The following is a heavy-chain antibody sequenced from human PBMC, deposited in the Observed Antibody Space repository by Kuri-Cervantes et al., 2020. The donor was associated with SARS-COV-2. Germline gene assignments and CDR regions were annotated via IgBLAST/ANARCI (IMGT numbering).Heavy chain of an antibody. J-gene: IGHJ4*02. CDR2: ISAYNGNT. D-gene: IGHD2-2*01. V-gene: IGHV1-18*01. CDR3: ATARDIVVVPAASLEI. Sequence: ASVKVSCKASGYTFTSYGISWVRQAPGQGLEWMGWISAYNGNTIYAQKFQGRVTMAEDTSTDTAYMELSSLRSEDTAVYYCATARDIVVVPAASLEIWGQGTLVTVSS. CDR1: GYTFTSYG.